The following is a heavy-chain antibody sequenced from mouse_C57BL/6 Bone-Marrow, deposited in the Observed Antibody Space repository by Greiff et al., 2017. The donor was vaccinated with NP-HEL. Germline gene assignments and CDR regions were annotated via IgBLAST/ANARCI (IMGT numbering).Heavy chain of an antibody. J-gene: IGHJ4*01. CDR1: GYTFTSYS. D-gene: IGHD1-1*01. CDR3: ARDGSSSYYAMDY. Sequence: QVQLQQSGAELARPGASVKLSCKASGYTFTSYSISWVKQRTGQGLEWIGEIYPRSGNTYYNEKFKGKATLTADKSSSTAYMELRSLTSEDSAVYFCARDGSSSYYAMDYWGQGTSVTVSS. V-gene: IGHV1-81*01. CDR2: IYPRSGNT.